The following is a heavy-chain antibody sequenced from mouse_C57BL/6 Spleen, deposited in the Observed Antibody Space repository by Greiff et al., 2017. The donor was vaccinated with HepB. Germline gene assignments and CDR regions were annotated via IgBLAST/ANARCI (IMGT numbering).Heavy chain of an antibody. CDR2: IYPGDGDT. Sequence: QVQLQQSGAELVKPGASVKISCKASGYAFSSYWMNWVKQRPGKGLEWIGQIYPGDGDTNYNGKFKGKATLTADTSSSTAYMQLSSLTSEDSAVYFCARFLKYYGSSPYAMDYWGQGTSVTVSS. CDR3: ARFLKYYGSSPYAMDY. J-gene: IGHJ4*01. CDR1: GYAFSSYW. D-gene: IGHD1-1*01. V-gene: IGHV1-80*01.